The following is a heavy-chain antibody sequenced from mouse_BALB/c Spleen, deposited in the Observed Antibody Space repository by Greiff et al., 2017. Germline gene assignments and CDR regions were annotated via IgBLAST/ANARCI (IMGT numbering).Heavy chain of an antibody. V-gene: IGHV1S56*01. Sequence: VQLQESGPELVKPGASVKMSCKASGYTFTSYYIHWVKQRPGQGLEWIGWIYPGDGSTKYNEKFKGKTTLTADKSSSTAYMLLSSLTSEDSAIYFCARDRWLLRGFYAMDYWGQGTSVTVSS. CDR2: IYPGDGST. CDR1: GYTFTSYY. D-gene: IGHD2-3*01. CDR3: ARDRWLLRGFYAMDY. J-gene: IGHJ4*01.